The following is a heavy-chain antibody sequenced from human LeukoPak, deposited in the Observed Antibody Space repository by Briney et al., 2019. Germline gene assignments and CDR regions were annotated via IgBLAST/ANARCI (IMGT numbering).Heavy chain of an antibody. Sequence: GGSLRLSCAASGFTFSSYAMSWVRQAPGKGLEWVSAISGSGGSTYYADSVKGRFTISRDNSKNTLYLQMNSLRAEDTAVYYCAKVRYYGSGSYQFYFDYWGQGTLVTVSS. J-gene: IGHJ4*02. CDR2: ISGSGGST. CDR1: GFTFSSYA. V-gene: IGHV3-23*01. D-gene: IGHD3-10*01. CDR3: AKVRYYGSGSYQFYFDY.